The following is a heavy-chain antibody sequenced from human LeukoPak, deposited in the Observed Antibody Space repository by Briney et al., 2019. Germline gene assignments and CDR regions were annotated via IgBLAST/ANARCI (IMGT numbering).Heavy chain of an antibody. CDR2: IYYSGST. CDR3: ARTYYYDSSGYYPLDY. D-gene: IGHD3-22*01. CDR1: GGSISSGDYY. V-gene: IGHV4-30-4*01. Sequence: PSGTLSLTCTVSGGSISSGDYYWSWIRQPPGKGLEWIGYIYYSGSTYYNPSLKSRVTISVDTSKNQSSLKLSSVTAADTAVYYCARTYYYDSSGYYPLDYWGQGTLVTVSS. J-gene: IGHJ4*02.